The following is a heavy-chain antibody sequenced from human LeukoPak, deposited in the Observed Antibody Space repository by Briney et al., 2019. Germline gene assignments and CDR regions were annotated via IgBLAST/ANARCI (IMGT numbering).Heavy chain of an antibody. CDR3: ARGRGRGYSGYVLVDDY. CDR1: GGSFSGYY. J-gene: IGHJ4*02. D-gene: IGHD5-12*01. CDR2: INHSGST. Sequence: PSETLSLTCAVYGGSFSGYYWSRIRQPPGKGLEWTGEINHSGSTNYNPSLKSRVTISVDTSKNQFSLKLSSVTAADTAVYYCARGRGRGYSGYVLVDDYWGQGTLVTVSS. V-gene: IGHV4-34*01.